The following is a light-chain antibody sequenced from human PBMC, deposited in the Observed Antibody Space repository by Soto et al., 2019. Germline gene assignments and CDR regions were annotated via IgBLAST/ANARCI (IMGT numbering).Light chain of an antibody. Sequence: QSVLTQSPSVSGAPGQRVTISCTGSSSNIGAEYDVHWYQQVPGTAPKLLIYGNTNRPSGVPDRFSGSKSGTSASLAITGLQAEDEADYYCQSYDSSLSGREVFGGGTKLTVL. V-gene: IGLV1-40*01. CDR2: GNT. CDR3: QSYDSSLSGREV. J-gene: IGLJ2*01. CDR1: SSNIGAEYD.